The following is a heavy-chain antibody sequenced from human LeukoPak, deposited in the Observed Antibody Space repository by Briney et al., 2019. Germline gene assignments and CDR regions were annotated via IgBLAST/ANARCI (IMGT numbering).Heavy chain of an antibody. CDR3: ARGAIYYYYYMDV. V-gene: IGHV1-8*01. J-gene: IGHJ6*03. CDR2: MNTNSGNT. Sequence: GASVRVSCKASGYTFTSYDINWVRQATGHGLEWMGWMNTNSGNTGYAAKLQGRVTMTRNTSISTAYMELSSLRSEDTAVYYCARGAIYYYYYMDVWGKGTTVTVSS. CDR1: GYTFTSYD.